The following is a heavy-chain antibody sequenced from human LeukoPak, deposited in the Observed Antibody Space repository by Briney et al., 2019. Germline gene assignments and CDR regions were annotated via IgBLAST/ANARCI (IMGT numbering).Heavy chain of an antibody. Sequence: ASVKVSCKASGGTFSSYAISWVRQPPGQGLEWMGRIIPILGISNYAQKFQGRVTITADKSTSTAYMKLSSLRSEDTAVYYCARAHDSSGYRLPRFDYWGQGTLVTVSS. CDR1: GGTFSSYA. V-gene: IGHV1-69*04. CDR2: IIPILGIS. D-gene: IGHD3-22*01. J-gene: IGHJ4*02. CDR3: ARAHDSSGYRLPRFDY.